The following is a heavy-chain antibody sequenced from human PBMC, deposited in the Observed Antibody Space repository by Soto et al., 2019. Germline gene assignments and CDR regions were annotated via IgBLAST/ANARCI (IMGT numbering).Heavy chain of an antibody. J-gene: IGHJ4*02. V-gene: IGHV3-23*01. CDR3: AKAGVVVVAAAHDY. CDR2: ISGSGGST. D-gene: IGHD2-15*01. CDR1: GFTFSSYA. Sequence: GGSLRLSCAASGFTFSSYAMSWVRQAPGKGLEWVSAISGSGGSTYYADSVKGRFTISRDNSKNTLYLQMNSLRAEDTAVYYWAKAGVVVVAAAHDYWGQGTLVTCSS.